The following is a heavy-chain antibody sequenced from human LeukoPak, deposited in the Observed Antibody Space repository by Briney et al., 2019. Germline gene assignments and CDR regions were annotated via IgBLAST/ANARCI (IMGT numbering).Heavy chain of an antibody. D-gene: IGHD4-11*01. Sequence: PSETLSLTCAAYGGSFSGYYWSWIRQPPGKGLEWIGEINHSGSTNYNPSLKSRVTISVDTSKNQFSLKLSSVTAADTAVYYCASGYSNWSKGRYYYYMDVWGKGTTVTVSS. J-gene: IGHJ6*03. CDR1: GGSFSGYY. CDR3: ASGYSNWSKGRYYYYMDV. CDR2: INHSGST. V-gene: IGHV4-34*01.